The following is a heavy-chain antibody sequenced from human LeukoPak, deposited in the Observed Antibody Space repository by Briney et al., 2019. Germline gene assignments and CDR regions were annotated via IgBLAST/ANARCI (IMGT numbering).Heavy chain of an antibody. CDR2: INPNSGGT. V-gene: IGHV1-2*02. CDR3: ARDTGYCSSTSCYTNNWFDP. Sequence: ASVKASCKASGYTFTGYYMHWVRQAPGQGLEWKGWINPNSGGTNYAQKFQGRVTMTRDTSISTAYMELSRLRSDDTAVYYCARDTGYCSSTSCYTNNWFDPWGQGTLVTVSS. D-gene: IGHD2-2*02. CDR1: GYTFTGYY. J-gene: IGHJ5*02.